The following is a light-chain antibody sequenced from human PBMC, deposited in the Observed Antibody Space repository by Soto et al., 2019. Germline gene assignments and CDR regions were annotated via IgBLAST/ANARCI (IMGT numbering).Light chain of an antibody. V-gene: IGKV4-1*01. CDR3: QQYYSTPRT. CDR1: QSVLYSSNNKNY. Sequence: DIVMTQSPDSLAVSLGERATINCKSSQSVLYSSNNKNYLAWYQQKRGQPPKLLNYWASTRESGVPDRFSGSGSGTDFTLTISSLQAEDVAVYYCQQYYSTPRTFGQGTKVEIK. J-gene: IGKJ1*01. CDR2: WAS.